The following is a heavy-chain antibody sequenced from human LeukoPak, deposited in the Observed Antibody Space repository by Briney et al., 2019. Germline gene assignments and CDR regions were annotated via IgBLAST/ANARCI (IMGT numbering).Heavy chain of an antibody. D-gene: IGHD3/OR15-3a*01. V-gene: IGHV1-69*13. CDR2: IIPMFGTT. CDR1: GGIFSSYA. Sequence: WASVKVSCKAYGGIFSSYAINWVRQAPGQGLEWMGGIIPMFGTTNYAQKFRGRVTISADDSTSIAYMELSSLRSEDTAVYYCAREIYDFSESRTSNWFDPWGQGTLVTVSS. J-gene: IGHJ5*02. CDR3: AREIYDFSESRTSNWFDP.